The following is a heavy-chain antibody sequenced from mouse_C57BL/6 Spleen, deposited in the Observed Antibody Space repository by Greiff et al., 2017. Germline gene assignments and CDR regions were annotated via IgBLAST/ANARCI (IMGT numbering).Heavy chain of an antibody. CDR1: GYSFTGYY. V-gene: IGHV1-42*01. CDR3: ARFLRRAMDY. CDR2: INPSTGGT. J-gene: IGHJ4*01. Sequence: EVQLQQSGPELVKPGASVKISCKASGYSFTGYYMNWVKQSPEKSLEWIGEINPSTGGTTYNQKFKAKATLTVDKSSSTAYMQLKSLTSEDSAVYYCARFLRRAMDYWGQGTSVTVAS.